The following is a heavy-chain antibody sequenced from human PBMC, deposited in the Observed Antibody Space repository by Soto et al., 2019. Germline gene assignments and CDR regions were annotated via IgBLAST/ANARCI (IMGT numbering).Heavy chain of an antibody. D-gene: IGHD1-26*01. J-gene: IGHJ4*02. CDR1: GYTFTSYG. CDR3: ARGRYGDY. V-gene: IGHV1-18*01. Sequence: QVHLVQSGAEVKKPGASVKVSCKASGYTFTSYGITWVRQAPGQGLEWMGWISAHNGNTDYAQKLQGRVIVTRDTXXXXXXXXXXXXXXXXXXXXYCARGRYGDYWGQGALVTVS. CDR2: ISAHNGNT.